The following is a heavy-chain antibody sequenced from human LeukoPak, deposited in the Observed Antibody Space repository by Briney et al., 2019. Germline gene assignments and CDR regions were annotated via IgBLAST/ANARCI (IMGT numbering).Heavy chain of an antibody. CDR3: ARGRDGYKSGYYMDV. CDR1: GFTFSSYW. J-gene: IGHJ6*03. Sequence: PGGSLRLSCAASGFTFSSYWMSWVRQAPGKGLEWVANIKQDGSEKYYVGSVKGRFTISRDNAKNSLYLQMNSLRAEDAAVYYCARGRDGYKSGYYMDVWGKGTTVTVSS. V-gene: IGHV3-7*04. D-gene: IGHD5-24*01. CDR2: IKQDGSEK.